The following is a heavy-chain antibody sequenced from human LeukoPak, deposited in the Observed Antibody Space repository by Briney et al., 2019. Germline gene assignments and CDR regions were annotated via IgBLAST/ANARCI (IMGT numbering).Heavy chain of an antibody. J-gene: IGHJ4*02. V-gene: IGHV3-33*06. D-gene: IGHD6-19*01. CDR3: AKSARIAVAMTLDY. CDR2: IWYDGSNK. Sequence: GGSLRLSCAASGFTFSSYGMHWVRQAPGKGLEWVAVIWYDGSNKYYADSVKGRFTISRDNSKNTLYLRMNSLRAEDTAVYYCAKSARIAVAMTLDYWGQGTLVTVSS. CDR1: GFTFSSYG.